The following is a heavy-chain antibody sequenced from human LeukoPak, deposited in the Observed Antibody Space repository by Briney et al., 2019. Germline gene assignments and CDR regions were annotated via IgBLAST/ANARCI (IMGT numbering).Heavy chain of an antibody. Sequence: GGSLRLSCAASGFTFSDYYMSWIRQAPGKGLEWVSYISSSGSTIYYADSVKGRFTISRDNAKNSLYLQMNSLRAEDTAVYYCARYRRSTVTTVGPAVSYFDYWGQGTLVTVSS. D-gene: IGHD4-17*01. CDR1: GFTFSDYY. V-gene: IGHV3-11*01. CDR2: ISSSGSTI. CDR3: ARYRRSTVTTVGPAVSYFDY. J-gene: IGHJ4*02.